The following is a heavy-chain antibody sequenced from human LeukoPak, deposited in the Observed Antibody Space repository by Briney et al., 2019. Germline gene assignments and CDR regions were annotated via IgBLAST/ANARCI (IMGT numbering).Heavy chain of an antibody. V-gene: IGHV3-30-3*01. CDR1: GFTFSSYA. CDR3: ARGRIVIAPHDY. J-gene: IGHJ4*02. CDR2: ISNDGSNK. Sequence: PGRSLRLSCAASGFTFSSYAMHWVRQAPGKWLEWVAVISNDGSNKYYADSMTGRFTISRDNSKNTLYLQMNSLRAEDTAVYYCARGRIVIAPHDYWGQGTLVTVSS. D-gene: IGHD3-22*01.